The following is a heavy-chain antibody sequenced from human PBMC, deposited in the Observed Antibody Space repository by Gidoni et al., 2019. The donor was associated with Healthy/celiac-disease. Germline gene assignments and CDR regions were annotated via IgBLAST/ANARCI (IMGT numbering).Heavy chain of an antibody. CDR3: ARGLLDYGDYYYYGMDV. V-gene: IGHV4-59*08. Sequence: QLQLQESGPGLVKPSETLSLTCTVSGGSISSYYWSWIRQPPGKGLEWIGYIYYSGSTNYNPSLKSRVTISVDTSKNQFSLKLSSVTAADTAVYYCARGLLDYGDYYYYGMDVWGQGTTVTVSS. J-gene: IGHJ6*02. CDR1: GGSISSYY. CDR2: IYYSGST. D-gene: IGHD4-17*01.